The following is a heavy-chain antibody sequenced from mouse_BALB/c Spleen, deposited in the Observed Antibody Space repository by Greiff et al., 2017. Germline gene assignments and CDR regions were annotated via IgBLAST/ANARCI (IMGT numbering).Heavy chain of an antibody. D-gene: IGHD3-3*01. CDR2: IWGDGST. J-gene: IGHJ4*01. CDR1: GFSFTGYG. CDR3: AREGTPYYYAMDY. Sequence: VLLVESGPGLVAPSQSLSITCTVSGFSFTGYGVNWVRQPPGKGLEWLGMIWGDGSTDYNSALKSRLSISKDNSKSQVFLKMNSLQTDDTARYYCAREGTPYYYAMDYWGQGTSVTVSS. V-gene: IGHV2-6-7*01.